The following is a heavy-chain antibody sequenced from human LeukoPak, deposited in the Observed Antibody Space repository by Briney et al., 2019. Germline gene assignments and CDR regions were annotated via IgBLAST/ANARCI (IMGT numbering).Heavy chain of an antibody. Sequence: GGALRLSCADSGFTFSSYAMEWVRQAPGKGLEWLSSLTGGSDYVYYADSVKGRFTISRDNAKSSLYLQMNSLRTEDTAVYYCARLSRSSYGKYYFDSWGQGNLVTVSS. CDR2: LTGGSDYV. V-gene: IGHV3-21*01. D-gene: IGHD1-26*01. CDR1: GFTFSSYA. CDR3: ARLSRSSYGKYYFDS. J-gene: IGHJ4*02.